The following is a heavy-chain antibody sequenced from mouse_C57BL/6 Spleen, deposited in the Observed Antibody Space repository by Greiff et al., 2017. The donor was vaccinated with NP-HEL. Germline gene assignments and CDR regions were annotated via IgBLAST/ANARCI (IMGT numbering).Heavy chain of an antibody. J-gene: IGHJ4*01. CDR2: ISSGSSTI. CDR1: GFTFSDYG. D-gene: IGHD2-3*01. CDR3: ASRYDGYYDYYAMDY. Sequence: DVMLVESGGGLVKPGGSLKLSCAASGFTFSDYGMHWVRQAPEKGLEWVAYISSGSSTIYYADTVKGRFTISRDNAKNTLFLQMTSLRSEDTAMYYCASRYDGYYDYYAMDYWGQGTSVTVSS. V-gene: IGHV5-17*01.